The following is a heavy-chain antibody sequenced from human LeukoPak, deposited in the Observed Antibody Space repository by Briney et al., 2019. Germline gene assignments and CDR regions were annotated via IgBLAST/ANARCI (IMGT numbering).Heavy chain of an antibody. CDR1: GYTFTSYG. CDR2: INPRGGST. J-gene: IGHJ6*02. Sequence: GASVKVSCKASGYTFTSYGISWVRQAPGQGLEWMGMINPRGGSTSYAQKFQGRLTVTRDTSTSTVYMGLTSLRSEDTAVYYCARSSQGVRFLEWLSDYYYGVDVWGQGTTVTVTS. V-gene: IGHV1-46*01. CDR3: ARSSQGVRFLEWLSDYYYGVDV. D-gene: IGHD3-3*01.